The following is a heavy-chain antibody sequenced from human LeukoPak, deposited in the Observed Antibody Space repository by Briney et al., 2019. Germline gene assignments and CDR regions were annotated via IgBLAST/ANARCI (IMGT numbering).Heavy chain of an antibody. Sequence: GGSLRLSCAASGFTFSSYSMNWVRQAPGKGLEWVSSISSSSSYIYYADSVKGRFTISRDNAKNSLYLQMNSLRAEDTAVYYCARDDSGYDSPHYYYGMDVWGQGTTVTVSS. D-gene: IGHD5-12*01. J-gene: IGHJ6*02. CDR1: GFTFSSYS. CDR2: ISSSSSYI. V-gene: IGHV3-21*01. CDR3: ARDDSGYDSPHYYYGMDV.